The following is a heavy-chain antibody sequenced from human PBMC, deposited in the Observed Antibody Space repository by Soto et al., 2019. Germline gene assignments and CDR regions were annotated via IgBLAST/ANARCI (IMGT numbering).Heavy chain of an antibody. Sequence: SETLSLTCTVSGGSVSSGSYYWSWIRQPPGKGLEWIGYIYYSGSTNYNPSLKSRVTISVDTSKNQFSLKLSSVTAADTAVYYCARGVGTAVAGKNWLDPWGQGTMVTVYS. CDR1: GGSVSSGSYY. V-gene: IGHV4-61*01. CDR2: IYYSGST. D-gene: IGHD6-19*01. J-gene: IGHJ5*02. CDR3: ARGVGTAVAGKNWLDP.